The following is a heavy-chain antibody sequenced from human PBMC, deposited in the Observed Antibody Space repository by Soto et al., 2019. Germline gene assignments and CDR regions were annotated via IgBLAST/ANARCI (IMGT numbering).Heavy chain of an antibody. Sequence: EVQLVESGGGLVQPGGSLRLSCAASGFTVNSNHMTWVRQAPGKGLEWVSVIYSGGSTYYADSVKGRFTISRDNSKNTLDLQMNSLRAEDRAVFYCARPYRDPAYSYGMDVWGQGTTVTVSS. V-gene: IGHV3-66*04. CDR2: IYSGGST. D-gene: IGHD4-17*01. CDR3: ARPYRDPAYSYGMDV. CDR1: GFTVNSNH. J-gene: IGHJ6*02.